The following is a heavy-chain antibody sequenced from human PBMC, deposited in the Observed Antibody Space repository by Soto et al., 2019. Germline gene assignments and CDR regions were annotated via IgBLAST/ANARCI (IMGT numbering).Heavy chain of an antibody. CDR3: ARCANLSSKSLAAPPNRRYYYYGMDV. CDR2: INHSGST. D-gene: IGHD6-6*01. CDR1: GGSFSGYY. V-gene: IGHV4-34*01. Sequence: SETLSLTCAVYGGSFSGYYWSWIRQPPGKGLEWIGEINHSGSTNYNPSLKSRVTISVDTSKNQFSLKLSSVTAADTAVYYCARCANLSSKSLAAPPNRRYYYYGMDVWGQGTTLTVSS. J-gene: IGHJ6*02.